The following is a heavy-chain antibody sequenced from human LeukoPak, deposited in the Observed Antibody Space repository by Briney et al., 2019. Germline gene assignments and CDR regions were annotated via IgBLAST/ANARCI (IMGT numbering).Heavy chain of an antibody. V-gene: IGHV6-1*01. J-gene: IGHJ5*02. D-gene: IGHD2-15*01. CDR2: TYYRSKWYN. CDR1: GDSVSSNSAA. Sequence: SQTLSLTCAISGDSVSSNSAAWNWIRQSPSRGLESLGRTYYRSKWYNNYAVSVKSRITINPDTSKNQFSLQLNSVTPEDTAVYYCARDHCSGGSCFPARFDPWGQGTLVTVSS. CDR3: ARDHCSGGSCFPARFDP.